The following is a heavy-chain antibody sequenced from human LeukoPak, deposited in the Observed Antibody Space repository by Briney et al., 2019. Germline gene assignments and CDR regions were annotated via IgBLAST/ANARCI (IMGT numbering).Heavy chain of an antibody. Sequence: ASVKVSCKASGYSFTSYGISWVRQAPGQGLEWMGWISVYNGNTNYVQKPQGRVTMTTDTSTSTAYMELRSLRSDDTAVYYCARDRLSPGPDGNWFDPWGQGTLVIVSS. CDR3: ARDRLSPGPDGNWFDP. J-gene: IGHJ5*02. CDR2: ISVYNGNT. D-gene: IGHD1-14*01. CDR1: GYSFTSYG. V-gene: IGHV1-18*01.